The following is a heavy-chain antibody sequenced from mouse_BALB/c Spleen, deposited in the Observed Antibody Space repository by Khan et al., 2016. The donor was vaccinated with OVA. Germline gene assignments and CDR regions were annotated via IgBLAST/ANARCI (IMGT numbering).Heavy chain of an antibody. J-gene: IGHJ4*01. D-gene: IGHD2-4*01. CDR2: IYPSDSYT. CDR1: GYTFTSYW. Sequence: QGQLQQPGAELVRPGASVKLSCKASGYTFTSYWINWVKQRPGQGLEWIGNIYPSDSYTNYNQKFKDKDTLTVDKSSSTAYMQLSSPTYEDSAVHYCTFDYDGALDYWRQGTSVAVSS. V-gene: IGHV1-69*02. CDR3: TFDYDGALDY.